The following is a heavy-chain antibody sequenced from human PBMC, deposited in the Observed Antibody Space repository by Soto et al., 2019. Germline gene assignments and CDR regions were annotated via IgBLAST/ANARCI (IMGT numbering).Heavy chain of an antibody. CDR2: ISSSSSYI. J-gene: IGHJ4*01. V-gene: IGHV3-21*01. D-gene: IGHD3-22*01. Sequence: GGSLRLSCAASGFTFSSYSMNWVRQAPGKGLEWVSSISSSSSYIYYADSVKGRFTISRDNAKNSLYLQMNSLRAEDTAVYYCARNGSYYYDSSGYTFDYWGHGTLVTVSS. CDR1: GFTFSSYS. CDR3: ARNGSYYYDSSGYTFDY.